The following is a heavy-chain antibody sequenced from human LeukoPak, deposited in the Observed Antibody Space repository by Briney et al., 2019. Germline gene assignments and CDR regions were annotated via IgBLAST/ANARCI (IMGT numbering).Heavy chain of an antibody. CDR1: EFTFSDYY. CDR3: ARVRGSYSSDS. D-gene: IGHD1-26*01. V-gene: IGHV3-11*04. Sequence: GGGLRLSCAASEFTFSDYYMSWIRQAPGKGLEWGSYISNSGGTIYYADSVKGRFTISRDNAKKSLFLPMNSLRAEDTALYYCARVRGSYSSDSWGQGTLVTASS. CDR2: ISNSGGTI. J-gene: IGHJ4*02.